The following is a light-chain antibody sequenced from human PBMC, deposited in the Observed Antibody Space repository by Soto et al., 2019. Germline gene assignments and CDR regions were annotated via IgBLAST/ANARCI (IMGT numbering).Light chain of an antibody. CDR2: AAS. CDR1: QSVSSN. V-gene: IGKV3-15*01. Sequence: IVLTQSPTTLSLSPGSRPTLSCRASQSVSSNLAWYQQKPGQAPRLLIYAASTRATGVPARFSGSGYGTEFTLTISSLQSEDFAVYYCQQYNNWPITFGQGTRLEIK. CDR3: QQYNNWPIT. J-gene: IGKJ5*01.